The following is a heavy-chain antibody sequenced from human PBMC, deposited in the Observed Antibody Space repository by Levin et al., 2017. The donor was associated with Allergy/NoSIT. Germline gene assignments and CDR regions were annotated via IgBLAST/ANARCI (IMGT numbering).Heavy chain of an antibody. CDR1: GFTFSNAW. CDR2: IKSKTDGGTT. D-gene: IGHD2-2*01. CDR3: TSTGDCSSTSCYVPWRDY. J-gene: IGHJ4*02. V-gene: IGHV3-15*01. Sequence: PGGSLRLSCAASGFTFSNAWMSWVRQAPGKGLEWVGRIKSKTDGGTTDYAAPVKGRFTISRDDSKNTLYLQMNSLKTEDTAVYYCTSTGDCSSTSCYVPWRDYWGQGTLVTVSS.